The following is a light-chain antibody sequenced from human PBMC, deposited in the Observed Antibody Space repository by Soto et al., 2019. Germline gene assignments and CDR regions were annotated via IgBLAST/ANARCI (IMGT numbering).Light chain of an antibody. CDR2: AAS. CDR1: QGISSY. V-gene: IGKV1-8*01. Sequence: AIRMTQSPSSFSASTGDRVTITCRASQGISSYLAWYQQKPGKAPKLLIYAASTLQSGVPSRFSGSGSGTDFTLTISCLQSEDCATYYCQQYDSYPITFGQGTRLEIK. J-gene: IGKJ5*01. CDR3: QQYDSYPIT.